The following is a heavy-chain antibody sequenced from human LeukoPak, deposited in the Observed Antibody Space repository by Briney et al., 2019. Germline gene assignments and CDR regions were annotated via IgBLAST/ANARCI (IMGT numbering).Heavy chain of an antibody. J-gene: IGHJ4*02. CDR1: GGSISSYY. CDR3: ASYLRASGWLRQDFAF. V-gene: IGHV4-59*08. CDR2: IYYSGNT. Sequence: SETLSLTCTVSGGSISSYYWSWIRQPPGKGLEWIGCIYYSGNTSYIPSLKSRVTISVDTSKNQFSLKLSSVTAADTAVYHCASYLRASGWLRQDFAFWGPGALVTVSS. D-gene: IGHD5-12*01.